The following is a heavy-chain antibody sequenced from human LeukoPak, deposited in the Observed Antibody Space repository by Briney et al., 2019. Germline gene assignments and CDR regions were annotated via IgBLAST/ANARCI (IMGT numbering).Heavy chain of an antibody. V-gene: IGHV3-33*01. CDR1: GFTFSSYG. D-gene: IGHD1-26*01. J-gene: IGHJ4*02. CDR2: IWYDGSNK. Sequence: PGGSLRLSCAASGFTFSSYGMHWVRQAPGKGLEWVAVIWYDGSNKYYADSVKGRFTISRDNSKNTLHLQMNSLRAEDTAVYHCAGAGIVGATPGRYWGQGTLVTVSS. CDR3: AGAGIVGATPGRY.